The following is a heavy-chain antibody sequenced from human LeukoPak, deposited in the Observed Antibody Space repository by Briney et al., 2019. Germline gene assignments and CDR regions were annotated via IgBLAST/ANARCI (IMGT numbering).Heavy chain of an antibody. CDR2: ISWNSGSI. J-gene: IGHJ6*02. CDR1: GFTFDDYA. V-gene: IGHV3-9*01. D-gene: IGHD3-22*01. CDR3: AKDFYYDSSRSGMDV. Sequence: GGSLRLSCAASGFTFDDYAMHWVRQAPGKGLEGVSGISWNSGSIGYADSVKGRFTISRDNAKNSLYLQMNSLRAEDTALYYCAKDFYYDSSRSGMDVWGQGTTVTVSS.